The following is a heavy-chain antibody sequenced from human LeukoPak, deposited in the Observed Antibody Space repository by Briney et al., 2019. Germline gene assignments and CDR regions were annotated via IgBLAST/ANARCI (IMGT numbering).Heavy chain of an antibody. CDR1: GGSINSYY. CDR2: IYYSGST. D-gene: IGHD6-19*01. Sequence: SETLSLTCTVSGGSINSYYWSWIRRPPGKGLEWIGYIYYSGSTNYNPSLKSRVTISVDTSKNQFSLKLSSVTAADTAVYFCARHERESSGWKYFDYWGQGTLVTVSS. CDR3: ARHERESSGWKYFDY. V-gene: IGHV4-59*08. J-gene: IGHJ4*02.